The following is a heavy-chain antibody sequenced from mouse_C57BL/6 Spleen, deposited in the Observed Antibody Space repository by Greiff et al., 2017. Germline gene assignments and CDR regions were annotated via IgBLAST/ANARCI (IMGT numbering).Heavy chain of an antibody. J-gene: IGHJ4*01. CDR2: IYPGSGST. V-gene: IGHV1-55*01. D-gene: IGHD1-1*01. CDR3: ARTPVVAYYAMDY. CDR1: GYTFTSYW. Sequence: QVQLKQPGAELVKPGASVKMSCKASGYTFTSYWITWVKQRPGQGLEWIGDIYPGSGSTNYNEKFKSKATLTVDTSSSTAYMQLSSLTSEDSAVYYCARTPVVAYYAMDYWGQGTSVTVSS.